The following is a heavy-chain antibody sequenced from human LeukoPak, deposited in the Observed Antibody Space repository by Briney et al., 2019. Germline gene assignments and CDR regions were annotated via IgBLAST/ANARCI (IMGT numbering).Heavy chain of an antibody. V-gene: IGHV3-64D*09. CDR2: VSSNVYST. J-gene: IGHJ4*02. Sequence: GGSRRLSCSASGFTFSTYAMHWVRQAPGKGLEYVSSVSSNVYSTHYADSVKGRFAISRDNSKNTLYLQMSSLRTEDTAVYYCVKDSKSSGWYVPPNFDYWGQGNLVTLSS. CDR1: GFTFSTYA. CDR3: VKDSKSSGWYVPPNFDY. D-gene: IGHD6-19*01.